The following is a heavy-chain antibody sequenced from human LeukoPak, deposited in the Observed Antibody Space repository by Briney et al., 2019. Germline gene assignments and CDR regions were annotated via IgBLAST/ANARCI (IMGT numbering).Heavy chain of an antibody. CDR2: IIPIFGTA. Sequence: SLKVSCTASGGTFSSYAISWVRQAPRQGLEWMGGIIPIFGTANYAQKFQGRVTITADESTSTAYMELSSLRSEDTAVYYCASLHYGDYDFPDYWGQGTLVTVSS. J-gene: IGHJ4*02. CDR1: GGTFSSYA. V-gene: IGHV1-69*01. CDR3: ASLHYGDYDFPDY. D-gene: IGHD4-17*01.